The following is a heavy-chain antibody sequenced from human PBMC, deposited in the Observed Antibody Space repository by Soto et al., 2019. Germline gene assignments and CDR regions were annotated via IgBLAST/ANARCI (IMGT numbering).Heavy chain of an antibody. V-gene: IGHV4-39*01. CDR2: IYYSGST. D-gene: IGHD2-15*01. CDR1: GGSISSSSYY. CDR3: ARYAERLDIVVVVAAIAGLGGMDV. Sequence: KPSETLSLTCTVSGGSISSSSYYWGWIRQPPGKGLEWIGSIYYSGSTYYNPSLKSRVTISVDTSKNQFSLKLSSVTAADTAVYYCARYAERLDIVVVVAAIAGLGGMDVWGQGTTVTVSS. J-gene: IGHJ6*02.